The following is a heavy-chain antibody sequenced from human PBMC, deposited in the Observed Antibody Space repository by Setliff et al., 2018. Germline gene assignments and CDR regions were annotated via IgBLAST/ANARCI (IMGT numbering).Heavy chain of an antibody. V-gene: IGHV1-18*01. Sequence: ASVKVSCKASGYTFRNYAFAWVRQAPGQGLEWVGWISVYNGDTNYAQKFQGRVTLTTNTSTATDYMELRSLTSDDSAFYYCARAPSVELVTIRTNSWFTYWGQGTLVTVSS. CDR3: ARAPSVELVTIRTNSWFTY. CDR2: ISVYNGDT. J-gene: IGHJ4*02. D-gene: IGHD5-18*01. CDR1: GYTFRNYA.